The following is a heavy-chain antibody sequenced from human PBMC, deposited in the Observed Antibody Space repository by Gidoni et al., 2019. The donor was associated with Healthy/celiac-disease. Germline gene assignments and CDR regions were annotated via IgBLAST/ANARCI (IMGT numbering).Heavy chain of an antibody. V-gene: IGHV3-23*01. CDR1: GFTFSSYA. J-gene: IGHJ4*02. CDR2: ISGSGGST. Sequence: EVQLLESGGGLVQPGGSLRLSCAASGFTFSSYAMSWVRQAPGKGLAWVSAISGSGGSTYYADSVKGRFTISRDNSKNTLYLQMNSLRAEDTAVYYCARENGIVVVPAAHVFDYWGQGTLVTVSS. D-gene: IGHD2-2*01. CDR3: ARENGIVVVPAAHVFDY.